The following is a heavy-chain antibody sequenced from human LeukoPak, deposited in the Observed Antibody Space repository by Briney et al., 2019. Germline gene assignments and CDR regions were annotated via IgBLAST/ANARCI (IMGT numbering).Heavy chain of an antibody. CDR2: IYTSGST. D-gene: IGHD2-15*01. J-gene: IGHJ4*02. CDR1: GGSISSYY. Sequence: PSETLSLTCTVSGGSISSYYWSWIRQPAGKGLESIGRIYTSGSTNYNPSLKSRVTMSVDTSKNQFSLKLSSVTAADTAVYYCAREPLPYCSGGSCYESAIDYWGQGTLVTVSS. CDR3: AREPLPYCSGGSCYESAIDY. V-gene: IGHV4-4*07.